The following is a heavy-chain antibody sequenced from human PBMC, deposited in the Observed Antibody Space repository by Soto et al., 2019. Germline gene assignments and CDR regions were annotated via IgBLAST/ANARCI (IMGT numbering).Heavy chain of an antibody. CDR1: GDSISSNSAA. Sequence: SQTLSLTCVISGDSISSNSAAWNWIRQSPSKGLEWLGRTYYRSKWYKDYPVSVRSRVTIDPDTSKNQFSLQLNSVTPDDTAVYYCARDLGLAVDHWGQGALVTVSS. J-gene: IGHJ4*02. CDR2: TYYRSKWYK. V-gene: IGHV6-1*01. CDR3: ARDLGLAVDH.